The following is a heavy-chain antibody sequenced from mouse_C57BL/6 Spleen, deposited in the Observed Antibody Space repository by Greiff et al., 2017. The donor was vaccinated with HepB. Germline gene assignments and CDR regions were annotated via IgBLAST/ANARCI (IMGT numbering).Heavy chain of an antibody. CDR1: GYTFTSYW. CDR2: IDPSDSET. V-gene: IGHV1-52*01. Sequence: VQLQQSGAELVRPGSSVKLSCKASGYTFTSYWMHWVKQRPIQGLEWIGNIDPSDSETHYNQKFKDKATLTVDKSSSTAYMQLSSLTSEDSAVYYCARGRGYYDPFDYWGQGTTLTVPS. J-gene: IGHJ2*01. D-gene: IGHD2-4*01. CDR3: ARGRGYYDPFDY.